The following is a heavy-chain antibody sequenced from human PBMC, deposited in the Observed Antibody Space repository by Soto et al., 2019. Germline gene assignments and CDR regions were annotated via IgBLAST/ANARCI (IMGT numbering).Heavy chain of an antibody. J-gene: IGHJ6*02. Sequence: EVQLLESGGGLVQPGGSLRLSCAASGFTFSSYAMSWVRQAPGKGLEWVSAISGSGGSTYYADSVKGRFTISRDNSKNTLYLQLNSLRAEDTAVYYCAKSLGIAVADYYYYCSDFWGLGTTVTVSS. D-gene: IGHD6-19*01. CDR2: ISGSGGST. V-gene: IGHV3-23*01. CDR3: AKSLGIAVADYYYYCSDF. CDR1: GFTFSSYA.